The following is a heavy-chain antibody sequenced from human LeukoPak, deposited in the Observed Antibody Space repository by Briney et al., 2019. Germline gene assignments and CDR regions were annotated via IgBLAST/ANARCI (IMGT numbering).Heavy chain of an antibody. J-gene: IGHJ3*02. CDR1: GYTFTSYD. D-gene: IGHD6-13*01. Sequence: ASVKVSCKASGYTFTSYDINWVRQATGQGLEWMGWMNPNSGNTGYAQKFQGRVTITRNTSISTAYMELSSLRSEDTAVYYCARDANTAKRHFGQLVDDAFDIWGQGTMVTVSS. CDR2: MNPNSGNT. CDR3: ARDANTAKRHFGQLVDDAFDI. V-gene: IGHV1-8*03.